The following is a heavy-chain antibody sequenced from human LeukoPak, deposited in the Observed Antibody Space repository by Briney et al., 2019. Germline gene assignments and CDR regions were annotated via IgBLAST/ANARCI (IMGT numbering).Heavy chain of an antibody. CDR3: ARGGTAMAYDY. D-gene: IGHD5-18*01. CDR1: GFTFSSYS. Sequence: GGSLRLSCAASGFTFSSYSMNWVRQAPGKGLEWVSYISSSSSTIYYADSVKGRFTISRDNAKNSLYLRMNSLRAEDTAVYYCARGGTAMAYDYWGQGTLVTVSS. V-gene: IGHV3-48*04. CDR2: ISSSSSTI. J-gene: IGHJ4*02.